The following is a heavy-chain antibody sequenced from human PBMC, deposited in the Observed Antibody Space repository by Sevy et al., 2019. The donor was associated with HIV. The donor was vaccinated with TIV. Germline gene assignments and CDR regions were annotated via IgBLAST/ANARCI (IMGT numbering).Heavy chain of an antibody. V-gene: IGHV3-7*01. CDR3: ARDLYSGSYYENY. Sequence: GGSLRLSCAASGFTLSDYWMSWVRQAPGKGLEWVANIKQDGSDKYYVDSVKGRFTISRDNAKNSLYLQMNSLRAEDTAVYYCARDLYSGSYYENYWGQGTLVTVSS. D-gene: IGHD1-26*01. CDR2: IKQDGSDK. CDR1: GFTLSDYW. J-gene: IGHJ4*02.